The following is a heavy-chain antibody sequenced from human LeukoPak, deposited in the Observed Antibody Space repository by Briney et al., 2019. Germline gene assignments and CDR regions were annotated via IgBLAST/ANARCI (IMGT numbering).Heavy chain of an antibody. CDR2: IYYSGST. Sequence: KPSETLSLTCTVSGGSISSYYWSWIRQPPGKGLEWIGYIYYSGSTNYNPSLKSRVTISVDTSKNQFSLKLSSVTAADTAVYYCARGSYGTPFDYWGQGTLVTVSS. CDR1: GGSISSYY. J-gene: IGHJ4*02. CDR3: ARGSYGTPFDY. V-gene: IGHV4-59*08. D-gene: IGHD5-18*01.